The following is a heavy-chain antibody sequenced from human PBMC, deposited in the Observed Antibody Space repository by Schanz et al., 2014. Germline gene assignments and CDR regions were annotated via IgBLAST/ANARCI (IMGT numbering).Heavy chain of an antibody. D-gene: IGHD3-10*01. CDR3: ARGRGFYDY. J-gene: IGHJ4*02. Sequence: QVQLVQSGAEVKKPGSSVKVSCKASRSTFSSYTISWVRQAPGQGLEWMGRIIPIHGIVNYAQRFQDRVRITADKSTSTAYMELSSLRSDDTALYYCARGRGFYDYWGQGTLVTVSS. CDR2: IIPIHGIV. V-gene: IGHV1-69*02. CDR1: RSTFSSYT.